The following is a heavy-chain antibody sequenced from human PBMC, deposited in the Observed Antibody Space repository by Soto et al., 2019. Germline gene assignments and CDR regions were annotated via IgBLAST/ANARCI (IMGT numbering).Heavy chain of an antibody. V-gene: IGHV1-46*01. D-gene: IGHD2-21*02. CDR2: IKTSGGST. J-gene: IGHJ4*02. Sequence: QVQLVQSGAEVKKPGASVKVSCKASGYIFTSYYIKWVRQAPGQGLEWLGIIKTSGGSTSYAQKFQGRVTLIRDTSTSTVYMELSSLRSEDTAVKYCARASSGGDGSIDYWCQGTLVTVSS. CDR1: GYIFTSYY. CDR3: ARASSGGDGSIDY.